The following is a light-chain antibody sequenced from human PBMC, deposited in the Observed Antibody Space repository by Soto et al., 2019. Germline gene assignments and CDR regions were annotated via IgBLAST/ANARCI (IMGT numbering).Light chain of an antibody. J-gene: IGLJ2*01. CDR3: QSSDSSTVI. CDR2: ADN. V-gene: IGLV6-57*04. CDR1: SGSVAANY. Sequence: NFMLTQPHSVSESPGKTVTISCTRSSGSVAANYVQWYQQRPGRAPTTVIYADNQRTSGVPDRFSGSIDSSSNSASLTISGLKTDDEADYYCQSSDSSTVIFGGGTKLTVL.